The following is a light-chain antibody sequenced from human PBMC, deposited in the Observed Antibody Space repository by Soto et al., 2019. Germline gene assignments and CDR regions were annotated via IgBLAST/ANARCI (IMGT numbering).Light chain of an antibody. Sequence: QSALTQPASVSGSPGQSITISCTGTSSDIGGYNYVSWYQQLPGKVPKLIIYDVSNRPSGVSDRFSGSKSGNAASLTISGFQAEDEADYYCSSYTRTSTLYVFGTGTKLTVL. V-gene: IGLV2-14*03. CDR1: SSDIGGYNY. CDR2: DVS. J-gene: IGLJ1*01. CDR3: SSYTRTSTLYV.